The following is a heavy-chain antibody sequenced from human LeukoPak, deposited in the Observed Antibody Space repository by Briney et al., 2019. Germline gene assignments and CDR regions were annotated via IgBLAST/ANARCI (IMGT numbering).Heavy chain of an antibody. J-gene: IGHJ4*02. D-gene: IGHD5-24*01. CDR1: GGSISSYY. Sequence: PSETLSLTFTVSGGSISSYYWSWIRQPPGKGLEWIGYIYYSGSTNYNPSLKSRVTISVDTSKNQFSLKLSSVTAADTAVYYCARTGRDGYSMIDYWGQGTLVTVSS. CDR2: IYYSGST. V-gene: IGHV4-59*01. CDR3: ARTGRDGYSMIDY.